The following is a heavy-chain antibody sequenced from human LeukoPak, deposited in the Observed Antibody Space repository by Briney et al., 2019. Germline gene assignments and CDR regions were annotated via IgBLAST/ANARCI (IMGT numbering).Heavy chain of an antibody. CDR2: MDPNSDNT. D-gene: IGHD6-19*01. Sequence: GASVKVSCKASGYTFTSYGISWVRQASGQGLEWMGWMDPNSDNTGYAQKFQGRITMTRNTSISTAYMELSSLRSEDTAVYYCARFPRGWYPDYWGQGTLVTVSS. CDR3: ARFPRGWYPDY. V-gene: IGHV1-8*02. CDR1: GYTFTSYG. J-gene: IGHJ4*02.